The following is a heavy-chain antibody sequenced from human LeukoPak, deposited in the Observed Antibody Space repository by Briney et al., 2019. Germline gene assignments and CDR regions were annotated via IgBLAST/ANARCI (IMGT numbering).Heavy chain of an antibody. CDR2: IYSGGST. J-gene: IGHJ3*02. V-gene: IGHV3-66*02. D-gene: IGHD3-22*01. CDR1: GFTVSSNY. Sequence: GGSLRLSXAASGFTVSSNYMSWVRQAPGKGLEWVSVIYSGGSTYYADSVKGRFTISRDNSKNTLYLQMNSLRAEDTAVYYCARDSSGYDAFDIWGQGTMVTVSS. CDR3: ARDSSGYDAFDI.